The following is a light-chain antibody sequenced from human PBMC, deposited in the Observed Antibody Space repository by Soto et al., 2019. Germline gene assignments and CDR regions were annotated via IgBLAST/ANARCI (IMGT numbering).Light chain of an antibody. V-gene: IGKV1D-12*01. J-gene: IGKJ1*01. CDR3: QQANIFPRT. Sequence: DIQMTQSPSSVSASVGDRVTITCRASQAISTWLAWYQQKPGKAPKLLIYAASNLQTGVPSRFSGSGSGTDFTLTISSLQPEDFATYDCQQANIFPRTFGQGTKVEIK. CDR1: QAISTW. CDR2: AAS.